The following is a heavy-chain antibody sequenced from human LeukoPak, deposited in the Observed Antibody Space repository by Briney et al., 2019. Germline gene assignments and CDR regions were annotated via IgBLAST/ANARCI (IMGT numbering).Heavy chain of an antibody. Sequence: GGSLRLSCAASGFTFSSYSMNWVRQAPGKGLEWVSYISSSSSTIYYADSVKGRFTISRDNAKNSLYLQMNSLRAEDTAVYYCARDHLRVAFDYWGQGTLVTVSS. J-gene: IGHJ4*02. CDR3: ARDHLRVAFDY. CDR2: ISSSSSTI. D-gene: IGHD3-16*01. V-gene: IGHV3-48*01. CDR1: GFTFSSYS.